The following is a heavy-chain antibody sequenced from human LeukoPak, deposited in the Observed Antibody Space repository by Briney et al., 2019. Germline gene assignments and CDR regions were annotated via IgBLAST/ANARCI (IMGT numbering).Heavy chain of an antibody. CDR2: INPSGGST. J-gene: IGHJ5*02. V-gene: IGHV1-46*01. CDR1: GYTFTSYY. Sequence: ASVKVSCKASGYTFTSYYMHWVRQAPGQGLEWMGIINPSGGSTSYAQKFQGRVTMTRDTSTSTVYMELSSLRSEDTAVYCCARDGYYYGSGSYLNWFDPWGQGTLVTVSS. CDR3: ARDGYYYGSGSYLNWFDP. D-gene: IGHD3-10*01.